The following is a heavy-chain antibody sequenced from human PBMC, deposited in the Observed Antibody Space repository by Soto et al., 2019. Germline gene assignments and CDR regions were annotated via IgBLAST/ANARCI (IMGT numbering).Heavy chain of an antibody. Sequence: KPSETLSLTCAVSGYSISSGYYWGWIRQPPGKGLEWIGSIYHSGSTYYNPSLKSRVTISVDTSKNQFSLKLSSVTAADTAVYYCARDAYDILTGYYYYYYYGMDVWGQGTTVTVSS. D-gene: IGHD3-9*01. V-gene: IGHV4-38-2*02. CDR3: ARDAYDILTGYYYYYYYGMDV. CDR2: IYHSGST. CDR1: GYSISSGYY. J-gene: IGHJ6*02.